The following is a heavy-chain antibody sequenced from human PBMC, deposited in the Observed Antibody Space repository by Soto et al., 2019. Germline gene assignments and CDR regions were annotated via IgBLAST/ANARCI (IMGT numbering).Heavy chain of an antibody. V-gene: IGHV3-7*05. CDR1: GFTFNSYW. D-gene: IGHD3-9*01. CDR3: TRGDTFFDVLTGFFDY. J-gene: IGHJ4*02. Sequence: EVQLVESGGGLVQPGGSLRLSCAASGFTFNSYWMSWVRQTPGKRLEWVASIKEDGSEKTYVDSVKGRFTISRDNAKNSLYLQLNSLRAEDTAVYYCTRGDTFFDVLTGFFDYWGQGTRVTVSS. CDR2: IKEDGSEK.